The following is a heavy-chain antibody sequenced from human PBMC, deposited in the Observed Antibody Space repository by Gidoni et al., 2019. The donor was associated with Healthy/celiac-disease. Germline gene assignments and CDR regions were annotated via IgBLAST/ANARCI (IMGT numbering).Heavy chain of an antibody. Sequence: QVQLQQWGAGLWKPSETLSLTCAVHGGSFSGYYWSWIHQPPGKGLEWIGEINHSGRTNYNPSLKSRVTISVDTSKIQFSLKLSSVTAADTAVYYCATRSGDYGDYFNWFDPWGQGTLVTVSS. D-gene: IGHD4-17*01. J-gene: IGHJ5*02. CDR2: INHSGRT. V-gene: IGHV4-34*01. CDR3: ATRSGDYGDYFNWFDP. CDR1: GGSFSGYY.